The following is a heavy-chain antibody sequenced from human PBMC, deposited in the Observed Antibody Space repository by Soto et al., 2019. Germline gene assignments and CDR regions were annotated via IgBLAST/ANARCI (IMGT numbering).Heavy chain of an antibody. CDR2: VYTSGST. CDR1: DDSIGPYY. CDR3: AREVVGNTWPGIFDS. Sequence: QEQLRESGPGLVKPSETLSLTCSISDDSIGPYYWTWIRQTPRKELQWIGYVYTSGSTKYNSSLKSRVTISLDASHSQFSLTMSSVTAADTGVYYCAREVVGNTWPGIFDSWGRGTLVVVSS. V-gene: IGHV4-4*08. J-gene: IGHJ4*02.